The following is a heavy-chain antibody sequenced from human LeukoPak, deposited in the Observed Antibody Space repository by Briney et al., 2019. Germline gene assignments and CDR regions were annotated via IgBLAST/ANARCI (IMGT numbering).Heavy chain of an antibody. D-gene: IGHD4-23*01. CDR3: AAEGRPTVVTFRKGAVDL. V-gene: IGHV1-58*01. CDR1: GFTFTSSA. CDR2: IVVGSGNT. J-gene: IGHJ3*01. Sequence: SVKVSCTASGFTFTSSAVQWVRQARGQRLEWIGWIVVGSGNTNYAQKFQERVTITRDMSTSTVYMELSSLRSEDTAVYYCAAEGRPTVVTFRKGAVDLWGQGTMVTVSS.